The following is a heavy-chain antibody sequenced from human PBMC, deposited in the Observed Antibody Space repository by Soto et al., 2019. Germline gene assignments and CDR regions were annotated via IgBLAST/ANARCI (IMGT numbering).Heavy chain of an antibody. CDR1: GFSFDTYN. J-gene: IGHJ4*02. CDR2: ISSGRPDI. CDR3: ARDHLGIAAGDFDL. V-gene: IGHV3-21*02. Sequence: EDQLVESGGGLVKPGGSLRLSCAASGFSFDTYNMNWVRQAPGKGLEWVSSISSGRPDIFYADSVRGRFTISRDDAKKSLILQTNSLRADDTAVYYCARDHLGIAAGDFDLWGQGTLVTVSS. D-gene: IGHD6-19*01.